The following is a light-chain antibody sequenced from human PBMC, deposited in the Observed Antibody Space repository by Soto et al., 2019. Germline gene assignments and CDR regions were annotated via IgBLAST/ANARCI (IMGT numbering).Light chain of an antibody. CDR3: SSYTSSSIPYV. J-gene: IGLJ1*01. V-gene: IGLV2-14*01. CDR1: SSDFGGYNY. CDR2: DVS. Sequence: QSVLTQPRSVSGSPGQSVTISCTGTSSDFGGYNYVSWYQQHPGKAPKLMIYDVSNRPSGVSNRFSGSKSGNTASLTISGLQAEDEADYYCSSYTSSSIPYVFGTGTKVTVL.